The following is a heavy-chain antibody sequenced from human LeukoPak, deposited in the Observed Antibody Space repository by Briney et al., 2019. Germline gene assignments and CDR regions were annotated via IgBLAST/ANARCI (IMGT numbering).Heavy chain of an antibody. Sequence: SGGSLRLSCAASGFTFDDYAMHWVRQAPGKGLEWVSGISWNSGSIGYADSVKGRFTISRDNTKISLYLQMNSLRAEDTALYYCAKAMATTDAFDIWGQGTMVTVSS. J-gene: IGHJ3*02. V-gene: IGHV3-9*01. CDR1: GFTFDDYA. D-gene: IGHD5-24*01. CDR3: AKAMATTDAFDI. CDR2: ISWNSGSI.